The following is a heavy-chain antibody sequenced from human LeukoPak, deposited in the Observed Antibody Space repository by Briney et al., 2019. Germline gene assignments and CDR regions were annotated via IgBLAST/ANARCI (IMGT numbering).Heavy chain of an antibody. CDR1: GASISSYY. V-gene: IGHV4-59*01. J-gene: IGHJ4*02. CDR3: ARDPGPYCTTTSCYVDY. CDR2: LYYSGYT. Sequence: SETLSLTCTVSGASISSYYWSWIRQPPGKGLEWIGCLYYSGYTNYNPSLKSRVTISVDTSKNQFSLKVRSVTAADTAVYYCARDPGPYCTTTSCYVDYWGQGTLVTVSS. D-gene: IGHD2-2*01.